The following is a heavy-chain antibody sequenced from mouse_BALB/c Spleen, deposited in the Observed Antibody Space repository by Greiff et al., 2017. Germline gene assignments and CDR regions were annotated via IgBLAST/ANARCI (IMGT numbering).Heavy chain of an antibody. CDR1: GFTFSSYG. Sequence: EVHLVESGGDLVKPGGSLKLSCAASGFTFSSYGMSWVRQTPDKRLEWVATISSGGSYTYYPDSVKGRFTISRDNAKNTLYLQMSSLKSEDTAMYYCARGDYEYAMDYWGQGTSVTVSS. CDR2: ISSGGSYT. CDR3: ARGDYEYAMDY. V-gene: IGHV5-6*01. D-gene: IGHD2-4*01. J-gene: IGHJ4*01.